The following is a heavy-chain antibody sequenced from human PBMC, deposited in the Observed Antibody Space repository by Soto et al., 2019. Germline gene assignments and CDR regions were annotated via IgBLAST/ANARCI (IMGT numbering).Heavy chain of an antibody. CDR1: GFTFSSYA. J-gene: IGHJ6*02. CDR2: ISGSGGST. V-gene: IGHV3-23*01. D-gene: IGHD6-19*01. Sequence: EVQLLESGGGLVQPGGSLRLSCAASGFTFSSYAMSWVRQAPGKGLEWVSAISGSGGSTYYADSVKGRFTISRDNSKNTLYLQMNSLRAEDTAVYYCAKQGGQWLVPSDYYYYGMDVWGQGTTVTVSS. CDR3: AKQGGQWLVPSDYYYYGMDV.